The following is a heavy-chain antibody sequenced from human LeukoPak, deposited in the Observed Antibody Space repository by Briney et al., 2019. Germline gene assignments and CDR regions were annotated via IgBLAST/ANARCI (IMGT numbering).Heavy chain of an antibody. CDR3: ARDGIQLWLYYFDY. CDR2: IYYSGST. J-gene: IGHJ4*02. CDR1: GGSISSSSYY. D-gene: IGHD5-18*01. V-gene: IGHV4-39*07. Sequence: SETLSLTCTVSGGSISSSSYYWGWIRQPPGKGLEWIGSIYYSGSTYYNPSLKSRVTISVDTSKNQFSLKLSSVTAADTAVYYCARDGIQLWLYYFDYWGQGTLVTVSS.